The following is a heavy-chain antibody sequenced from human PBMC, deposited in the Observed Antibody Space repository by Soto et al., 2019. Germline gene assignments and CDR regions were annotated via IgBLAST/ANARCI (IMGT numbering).Heavy chain of an antibody. CDR3: ARVKSGSYDWFDP. V-gene: IGHV3-74*01. D-gene: IGHD3-10*01. CDR2: INTDGSRT. Sequence: GGSLRLSCAASGFTFSNYAMNWVRQAPGKGLMWVSRINTDGSRTTYADSVKGRFAISRDNAKNTLYLQMNSLRAEDTAVYYCARVKSGSYDWFDPWGQGTLVTVSS. CDR1: GFTFSNYA. J-gene: IGHJ5*02.